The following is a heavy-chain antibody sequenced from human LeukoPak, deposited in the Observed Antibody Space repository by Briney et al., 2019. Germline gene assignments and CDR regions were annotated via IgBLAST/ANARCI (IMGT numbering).Heavy chain of an antibody. D-gene: IGHD1-26*01. CDR3: AKGRRRELLPFDY. CDR1: GFTVSSNY. V-gene: IGHV3-53*01. CDR2: IYSGGST. Sequence: GGSLRLSCAASGFTVSSNYMSWVRQAPGKGLEWVSVIYSGGSTYYADSVKGRFTISRDNSKNTLYLQMNSLRAEDTAVYYCAKGRRRELLPFDYWGQGTLVTVSS. J-gene: IGHJ4*02.